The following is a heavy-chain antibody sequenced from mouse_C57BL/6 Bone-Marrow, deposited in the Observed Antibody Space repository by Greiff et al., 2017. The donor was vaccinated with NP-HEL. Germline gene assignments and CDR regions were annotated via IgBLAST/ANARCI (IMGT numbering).Heavy chain of an antibody. V-gene: IGHV5-16*01. CDR2: INYDGSST. J-gene: IGHJ4*01. CDR3: ARDRYDGYYYYYAMDY. CDR1: GFTFSDYY. D-gene: IGHD2-3*01. Sequence: EVMLVESEGGLVQPGSSMKLSCTASGFTFSDYYMAWVRQVPEKGLEWVANINYDGSSTYYLDSLKSRFIISRDNAKNILYLQMSSLKSEDTATYYCARDRYDGYYYYYAMDYWGQGTSVTVSS.